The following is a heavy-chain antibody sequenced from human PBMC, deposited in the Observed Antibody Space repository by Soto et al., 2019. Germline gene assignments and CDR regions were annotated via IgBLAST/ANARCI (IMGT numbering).Heavy chain of an antibody. D-gene: IGHD3-10*01. V-gene: IGHV4-30-4*01. CDR1: GGSIRSGDYY. CDR3: ARSVGSGFSGY. J-gene: IGHJ4*02. Sequence: QVQLQESGPGLVKPSQTLSLTCTVSGGSIRSGDYYWSWIRQPPGKGLEWIGYIYYSGSTYYNPSVKSRVTISVDTSKNQFPLKLSSVTAADTAVYYCARSVGSGFSGYWGQGTLVTVSS. CDR2: IYYSGST.